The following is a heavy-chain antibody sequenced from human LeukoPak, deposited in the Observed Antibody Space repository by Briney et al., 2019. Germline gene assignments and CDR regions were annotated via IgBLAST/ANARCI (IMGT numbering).Heavy chain of an antibody. D-gene: IGHD3-22*01. Sequence: SETLSLTCTVSGGSISSYYWSWIRQPAGKGLEWIGRIYTTGNTNHNPSLKSRVTMSVDTSKNQLSLKLSSVTAADTAVYYCARDQNYYDSSGYYYVRAFDIGGQGTMVTVSS. CDR3: ARDQNYYDSSGYYYVRAFDI. CDR1: GGSISSYY. J-gene: IGHJ3*02. CDR2: IYTTGNT. V-gene: IGHV4-4*07.